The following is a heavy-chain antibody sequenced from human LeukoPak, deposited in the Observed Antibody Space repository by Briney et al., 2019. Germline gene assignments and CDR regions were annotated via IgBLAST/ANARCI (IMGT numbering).Heavy chain of an antibody. Sequence: PGGSLRLCCAASGFTFSTHWMHWVLQAPGKGLVWFSLICCDGSNKYYADSVKGRFTISRDNSKNTLYLQMNSLRAEDTALYYCARDGGSLRHCSSTSCSGFDPWGQGTLVTVSS. V-gene: IGHV3-33*01. CDR2: ICCDGSNK. D-gene: IGHD2-2*01. CDR1: GFTFSTHW. J-gene: IGHJ5*02. CDR3: ARDGGSLRHCSSTSCSGFDP.